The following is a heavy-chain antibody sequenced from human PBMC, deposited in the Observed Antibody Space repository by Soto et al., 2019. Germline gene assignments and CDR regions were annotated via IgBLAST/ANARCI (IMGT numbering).Heavy chain of an antibody. V-gene: IGHV1-18*01. CDR1: GYTFTSYG. Sequence: GASVKVSCKASGYTFTSYGISWVRQAPGQGLEWMGWISAYNGNTNYAQKLQCRVTMTTDTSTSTAYMELRSLRSDDTAGDYCARAHTQSDIAVAGAFVNWAQCTLVTISS. CDR2: ISAYNGNT. CDR3: ARAHTQSDIAVAGAFVN. D-gene: IGHD6-19*01. J-gene: IGHJ1*01.